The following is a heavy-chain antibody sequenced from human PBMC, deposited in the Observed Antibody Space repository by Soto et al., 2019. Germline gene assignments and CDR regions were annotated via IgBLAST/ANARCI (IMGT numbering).Heavy chain of an antibody. CDR2: ITWDAGSA. Sequence: EVQLVVSGGLVVRPGGSLRLSCAGSGFTFDDHTMHWVRQAPGKGLEWVSLITWDAGSAFYADSVRGRFTISRDNSKNSLYLQMNSLRTEDSALYYCAKEKGRIFDNWGRGTPVTVSS. J-gene: IGHJ4*02. CDR1: GFTFDDHT. V-gene: IGHV3-43*01. CDR3: AKEKGRIFDN.